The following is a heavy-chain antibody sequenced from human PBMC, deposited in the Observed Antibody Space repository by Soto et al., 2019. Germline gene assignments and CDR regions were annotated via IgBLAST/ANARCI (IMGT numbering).Heavy chain of an antibody. CDR1: GFTFSSYS. J-gene: IGHJ4*02. CDR2: ISSSSSYI. D-gene: IGHD3-22*01. CDR3: VKEANPFINTLVVLIFDY. Sequence: LRLSCAASGFTFSSYSMNWVRQAPGKGLEWVSSISSSSSYIYYADSVKGRFTISRDNAKNTLYLRMNSLRSDDTAVYYCVKEANPFINTLVVLIFDYWGQGTQVTVSS. V-gene: IGHV3-21*01.